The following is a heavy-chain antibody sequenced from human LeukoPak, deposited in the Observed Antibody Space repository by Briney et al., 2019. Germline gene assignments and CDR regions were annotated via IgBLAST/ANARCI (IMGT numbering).Heavy chain of an antibody. Sequence: AAVKVSCKTSGYNFIYYYIHWVRQAPGQGLEWMALINPSGGSKSYGHKFQGRVTMTRDTSTSTVYLELRSLRSEDMAVYYCARGPYSSGWYQLDYWGQGTLVTVSS. CDR1: GYNFIYYY. V-gene: IGHV1-46*01. CDR2: INPSGGSK. J-gene: IGHJ4*02. CDR3: ARGPYSSGWYQLDY. D-gene: IGHD6-19*01.